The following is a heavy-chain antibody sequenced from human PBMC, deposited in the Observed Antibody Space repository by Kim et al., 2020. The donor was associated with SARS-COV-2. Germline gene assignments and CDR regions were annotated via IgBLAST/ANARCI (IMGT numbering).Heavy chain of an antibody. CDR2: INHSGST. D-gene: IGHD6-6*01. J-gene: IGHJ6*02. V-gene: IGHV4-34*01. CDR3: ASIAARPYDPRGMTLYGMDV. CDR1: GGSFSGYY. Sequence: SETLSLTCAVYGGSFSGYYWSWIRQPPGKGLEWIGEINHSGSTNYNPSLKSRVTISVDTSKNQFSLKLSSVTAADTAVYYCASIAARPYDPRGMTLYGMDVWGQGTTVTVSS.